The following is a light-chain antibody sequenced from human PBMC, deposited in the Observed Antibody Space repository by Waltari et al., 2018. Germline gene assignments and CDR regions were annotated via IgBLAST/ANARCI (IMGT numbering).Light chain of an antibody. CDR3: QQYDDLTPLT. CDR2: DAS. V-gene: IGKV1-33*01. CDR1: QDISNY. J-gene: IGKJ4*01. Sequence: DIQMTQSPSSLSASVGDRVTITFQASQDISNYFNWFQQKPGKAPKLLIYDASNLETGVPSRFSGSGSGTHFTFTISSLQPEDIATYYCQQYDDLTPLTFGGGTK.